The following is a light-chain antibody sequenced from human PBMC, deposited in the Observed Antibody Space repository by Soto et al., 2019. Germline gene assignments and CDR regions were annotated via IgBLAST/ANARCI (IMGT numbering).Light chain of an antibody. CDR3: QQRSNWPPMYT. CDR2: DAS. CDR1: QSVSSY. V-gene: IGKV3-11*01. Sequence: EIVLTQSPATLSLSPGERATLSCRASQSVSSYLAWYQQKPGQAPRLLIYDASNRATGITARFSGSGSGTDFTLTISSLEHEDFAVYYCQQRSNWPPMYTVGQGTKLEIK. J-gene: IGKJ2*01.